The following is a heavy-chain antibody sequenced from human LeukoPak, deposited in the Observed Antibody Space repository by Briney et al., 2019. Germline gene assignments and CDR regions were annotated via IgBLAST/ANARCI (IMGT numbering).Heavy chain of an antibody. CDR2: ISWNSGSI. V-gene: IGHV3-9*01. Sequence: PGRSLRLSCAASGFTFDDYAMHWVRQAPGKGLEWVSGISWNSGSIGYADSVKGRFTISRDNAKNSLYLQMNSLRAEDTALYYCAKDARTFWSGYLSSYYMDVWGKGTTVTVSS. J-gene: IGHJ6*03. CDR1: GFTFDDYA. D-gene: IGHD3-3*01. CDR3: AKDARTFWSGYLSSYYMDV.